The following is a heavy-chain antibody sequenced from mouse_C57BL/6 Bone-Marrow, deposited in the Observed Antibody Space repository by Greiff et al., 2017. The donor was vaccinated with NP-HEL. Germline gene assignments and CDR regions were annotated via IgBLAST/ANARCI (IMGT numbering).Heavy chain of an antibody. CDR3: ARHDGAPMDY. J-gene: IGHJ4*01. CDR1: VFTFSSYT. CDR2: ISGGGGNH. D-gene: IGHD2-3*01. V-gene: IGHV5-9*01. Sequence: DVKLVESGGGLVKPVGSPNPSRAPSVFTFSSYTMSWVRQTPEKRLEWVATISGGGGNHYTSDSVKGRFTISRDNAKNTLYLQMSRLRSEDTALYYCARHDGAPMDYWGQGTSVTVSS.